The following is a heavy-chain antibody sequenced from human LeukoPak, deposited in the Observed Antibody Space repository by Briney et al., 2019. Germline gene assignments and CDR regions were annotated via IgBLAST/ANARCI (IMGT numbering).Heavy chain of an antibody. CDR3: ARDRFDILTGSDAFDI. Sequence: GGSLRLSCAASGFTFSSYSMNWVRQAPGKGLEWVSSISSSSSYIYYADSVKGRFTISRDNAKNSLYLQKNSLRAEDTAVYYCARDRFDILTGSDAFDIWGQGTMVTVSS. V-gene: IGHV3-21*01. D-gene: IGHD3-9*01. J-gene: IGHJ3*02. CDR2: ISSSSSYI. CDR1: GFTFSSYS.